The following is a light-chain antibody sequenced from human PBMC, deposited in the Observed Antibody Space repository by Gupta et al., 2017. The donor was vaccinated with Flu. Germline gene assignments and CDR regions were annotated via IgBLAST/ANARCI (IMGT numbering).Light chain of an antibody. CDR1: ALPKQY. V-gene: IGLV3-25*02. CDR2: KDI. J-gene: IGLJ1*01. Sequence: SYALTQPPSVSVSPGQTARITCSGDALPKQYAHWYQQKPGQAPVVVIYKDIERPAGIPERFSGSSSGTTLTLTISGVEADDEADYYCQSADSSGSYVFGTGTKVTVL. CDR3: QSADSSGSYV.